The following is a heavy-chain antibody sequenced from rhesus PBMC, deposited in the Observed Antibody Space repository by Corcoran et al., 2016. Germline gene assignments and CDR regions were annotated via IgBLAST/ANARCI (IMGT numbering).Heavy chain of an antibody. V-gene: IGHV4-106*01. CDR2: IYGSGGGT. CDR3: ARAGRWVQGFDY. D-gene: IGHD5-24*01. J-gene: IGHJ4*01. Sequence: QVQLQESGPGLVKPSETLSLTCAVSGGSISDDHYCSWIRQPPGKGLVWIGYIYGSGGGTNYNPSLKNRVTISIDTSKNQFALKLSSVTAADTAVYYCARAGRWVQGFDYLGQGVLVTVSS. CDR1: GGSISDDHY.